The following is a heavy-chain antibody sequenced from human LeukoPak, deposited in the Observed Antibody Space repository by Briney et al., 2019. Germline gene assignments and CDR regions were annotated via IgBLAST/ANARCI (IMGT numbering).Heavy chain of an antibody. D-gene: IGHD3-10*01. J-gene: IGHJ4*02. Sequence: SETLSLTCTVSGGSISSYYWSWIRQPPGKGLEWIGYIYYSGSTNYNPSLKSRVTISVDTSKNQFSLKLSSMTAADTAVYYCSRGGRITMVRGSSGPWLGYWGQGTLVTVSS. V-gene: IGHV4-59*12. CDR2: IYYSGST. CDR1: GGSISSYY. CDR3: SRGGRITMVRGSSGPWLGY.